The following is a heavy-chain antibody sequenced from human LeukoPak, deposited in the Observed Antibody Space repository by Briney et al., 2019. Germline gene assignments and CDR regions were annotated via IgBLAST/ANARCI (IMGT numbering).Heavy chain of an antibody. D-gene: IGHD4-11*01. CDR2: INPNDGTT. CDR3: ARTSDYYNYYFDY. Sequence: ASVKVSCKASGYRFTDYYVHWVRQAPGRGLEWMAWINPNDGTTNYAQKFQGRVTMITDTSISTAYMELSNLRSDDTAVYYCARTSDYYNYYFDYWGQGTPATVSS. CDR1: GYRFTDYY. J-gene: IGHJ4*02. V-gene: IGHV1-2*02.